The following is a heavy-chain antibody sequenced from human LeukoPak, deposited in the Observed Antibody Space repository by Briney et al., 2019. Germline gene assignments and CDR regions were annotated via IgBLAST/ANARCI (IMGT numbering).Heavy chain of an antibody. D-gene: IGHD2-2*01. CDR3: ARRLTQYDCFDP. CDR2: TYYRSTWYN. V-gene: IGHV6-1*01. CDR1: GDSVSSNSVT. J-gene: IGHJ5*02. Sequence: SQTLALTCAISGDSVSSNSVTWNWIRQSPSRGLEWLGRTYYRSTWYNDYAVSVRGRITVNPDTSKNQFSLHLNSVTPEDTAVYYCARRLTQYDCFDPWGQGILVTVSS.